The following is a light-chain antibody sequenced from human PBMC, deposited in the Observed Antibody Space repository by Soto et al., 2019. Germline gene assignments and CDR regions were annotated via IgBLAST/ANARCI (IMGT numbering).Light chain of an antibody. CDR2: GAY. V-gene: IGKV3-20*01. J-gene: IGKJ2*01. Sequence: EIVLTQSPGTLSLSPGERATLSCRASQSVSSSYLAWYQHKPGQAPRLLIYGAYSRATGIPDRFSGGGSGTDFTLTISRLEPEDFAVYYCQQYGSSPPYTFGQGTKLEIK. CDR3: QQYGSSPPYT. CDR1: QSVSSSY.